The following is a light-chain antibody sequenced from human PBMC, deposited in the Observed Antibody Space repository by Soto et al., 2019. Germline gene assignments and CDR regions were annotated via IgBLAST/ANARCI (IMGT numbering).Light chain of an antibody. CDR3: RSYTDSSNYG. CDR1: SRDLAIYNY. V-gene: IGLV2-14*01. Sequence: QSALTQPASVSGSPGQSITISCPGTSRDLAIYNYVSWYQQPPGKAPKLLIYQVTNRPSGVSNRFSGSRSGNTASLTLSWLQAEDEAVYYGRSYTDSSNYGFGTGTKLAVL. J-gene: IGLJ1*01. CDR2: QVT.